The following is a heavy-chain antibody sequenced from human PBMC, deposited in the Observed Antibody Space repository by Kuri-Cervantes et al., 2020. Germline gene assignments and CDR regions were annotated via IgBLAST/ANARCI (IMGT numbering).Heavy chain of an antibody. CDR2: IWYDGSNK. J-gene: IGHJ3*02. Sequence: GGSLRLSCAASGFTFSSYGMHWVRQAPGKGLEWVAVIWYDGSNKYYADSVKGRFTISRDNSKNTLYLQMNSLRAEDTAVYYCARDLFSTPFRSEVESLSSSGWQPDAFDIRGQGTMVTVSS. CDR3: ARDLFSTPFRSEVESLSSSGWQPDAFDI. D-gene: IGHD6-19*01. CDR1: GFTFSSYG. V-gene: IGHV3-33*01.